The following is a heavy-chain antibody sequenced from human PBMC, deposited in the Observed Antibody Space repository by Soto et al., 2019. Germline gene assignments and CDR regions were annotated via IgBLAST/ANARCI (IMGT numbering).Heavy chain of an antibody. CDR2: INPNSGNT. Sequence: SVKVTCKASGYTFTSYGISCVRQAHGQGLEWMGWINPNSGNTGYAQKFQGRVTMTRNTSISTAYMELSSLRSEDTAVYYCARRSSSFYYYGMDVWGQGTTVTVSS. V-gene: IGHV1-8*01. D-gene: IGHD6-6*01. J-gene: IGHJ6*02. CDR3: ARRSSSFYYYGMDV. CDR1: GYTFTSYG.